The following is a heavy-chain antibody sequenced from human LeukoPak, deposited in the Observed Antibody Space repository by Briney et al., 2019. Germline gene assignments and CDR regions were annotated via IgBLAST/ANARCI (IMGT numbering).Heavy chain of an antibody. J-gene: IGHJ3*02. CDR1: GGSISSYY. V-gene: IGHV4-4*07. CDR3: ARVVPMITFWGVISRGAFDI. CDR2: IYTSGST. D-gene: IGHD3-16*02. Sequence: SETLSLTCTVSGGSISSYYWSWIGQPAGKGLEWIGRIYTSGSTNYNPSLKSRVTISVDTSKNQFSLKLSSVTAADTAVYYCARVVPMITFWGVISRGAFDIWGQGTMVTVSS.